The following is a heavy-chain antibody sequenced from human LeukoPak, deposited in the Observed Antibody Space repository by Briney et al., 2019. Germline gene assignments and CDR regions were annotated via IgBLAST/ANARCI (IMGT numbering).Heavy chain of an antibody. D-gene: IGHD6-19*01. CDR2: IRSSSSTI. V-gene: IGHV3-48*01. Sequence: PGGSLRLSCAASGFTFSSYNMNWVRQAPGKGLEWASYIRSSSSTIYYADSVKGRFTISRDNAKNSLYLQMNSLRAEDTAVYYCARVSGWYAYYYYMDVWGKGTTVTVS. CDR1: GFTFSSYN. J-gene: IGHJ6*03. CDR3: ARVSGWYAYYYYMDV.